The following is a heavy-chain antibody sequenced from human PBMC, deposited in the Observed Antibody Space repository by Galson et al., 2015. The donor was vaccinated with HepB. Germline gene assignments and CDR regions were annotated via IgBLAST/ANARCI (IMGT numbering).Heavy chain of an antibody. CDR3: ARDLEATFDY. Sequence: SLRLSCAASGFTFSSYWMHWVRQAPEKGLVWVSRINSDGSSTNYADSVKGRFTISRDNAKNTLYLQMNSLRAEDTAVYYCARDLEATFDYWGQGTLVTVSS. CDR2: INSDGSST. CDR1: GFTFSSYW. J-gene: IGHJ4*02. V-gene: IGHV3-74*01.